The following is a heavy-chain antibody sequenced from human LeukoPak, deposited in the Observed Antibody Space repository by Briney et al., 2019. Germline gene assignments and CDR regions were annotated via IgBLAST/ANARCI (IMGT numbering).Heavy chain of an antibody. CDR3: ARGWLAEITMVTPYNS. D-gene: IGHD4-23*01. J-gene: IGHJ5*02. CDR2: ITPIFGTA. Sequence: ASVKVSCKTSGGTFSSYDISWVRQAPGQGLEWMGGITPIFGTANYAQKFQGRVTITAVESMSTAYMELSSLRSEDTAVYYCARGWLAEITMVTPYNSWGQGTLVTVSS. CDR1: GGTFSSYD. V-gene: IGHV1-69*13.